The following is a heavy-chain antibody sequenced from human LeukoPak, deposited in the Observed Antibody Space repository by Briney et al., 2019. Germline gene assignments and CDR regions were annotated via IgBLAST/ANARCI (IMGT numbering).Heavy chain of an antibody. V-gene: IGHV5-51*01. D-gene: IGHD3-22*01. Sequence: GESLKFSCKASGFNFTDYWIAWVRQMPGKGLEWMGISHPINSDTKYSPSFQGQVTISADKSSSTNYLQWNSLKASHTAMYYRARHQYYYDSSGNYGWFDSWGQGTLVTVSS. CDR3: ARHQYYYDSSGNYGWFDS. J-gene: IGHJ5*01. CDR2: SHPINSDT. CDR1: GFNFTDYW.